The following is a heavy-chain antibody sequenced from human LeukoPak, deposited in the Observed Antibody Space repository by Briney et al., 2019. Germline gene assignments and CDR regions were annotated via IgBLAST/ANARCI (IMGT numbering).Heavy chain of an antibody. D-gene: IGHD3-16*01. CDR3: SRGSYFQY. J-gene: IGHJ1*01. V-gene: IGHV4-34*01. Sequence: PSETLSLTCAVSNGSFLGYYWSWIRQPPGKGLEWIGRINHSGKTNFNPSLKSRVTISVDTSEKHFSLNLTSVTAADTAVYYCSRGSYFQYWDQGTPVIVSS. CDR1: NGSFLGYY. CDR2: INHSGKT.